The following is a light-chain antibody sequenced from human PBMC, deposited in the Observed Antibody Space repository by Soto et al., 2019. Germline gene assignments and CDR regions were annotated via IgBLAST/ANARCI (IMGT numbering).Light chain of an antibody. CDR3: QHYDSLPPT. CDR1: QDIVNS. Sequence: DIQMTQSPASLSAFVGDRVTITCQASQDIVNSLNWYQQKPGKAPKLLIYAASSLETGVQSKFIGSGSGTDFSFTIFSLQPEDVATYYCQHYDSLPPTFGPGTKVDIK. J-gene: IGKJ3*01. V-gene: IGKV1-33*01. CDR2: AAS.